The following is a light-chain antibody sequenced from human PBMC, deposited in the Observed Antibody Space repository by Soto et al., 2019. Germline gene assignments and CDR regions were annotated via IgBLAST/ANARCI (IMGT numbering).Light chain of an antibody. V-gene: IGLV1-51*02. J-gene: IGLJ3*02. CDR2: ENN. CDR3: GAWDRSLTGGV. CDR1: SSNIGSYS. Sequence: QSVLTQPPSVSAAPGQKVTISCSGSSSNIGSYSVSWYQQLPGSAPKLLIHENNKRPSGIPDRFSSSKSGTSATLGITGLQAGDEADYYCGAWDRSLTGGVFGGGTKLTVL.